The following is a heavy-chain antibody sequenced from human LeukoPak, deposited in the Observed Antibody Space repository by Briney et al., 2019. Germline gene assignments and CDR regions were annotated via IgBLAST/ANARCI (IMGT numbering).Heavy chain of an antibody. V-gene: IGHV4-34*01. Sequence: SETLSLTCAVYGGSFSGYYWSWIRQPPGKGLEWIGEINHSGSTNYNPSLKSRVTISVDTSKNQFSLKLSSVTAADTAVYYCARGDFNVAAFPRVYFDYWGQGTLVTVSS. CDR3: ARGDFNVAAFPRVYFDY. D-gene: IGHD2-15*01. J-gene: IGHJ4*02. CDR2: INHSGST. CDR1: GGSFSGYY.